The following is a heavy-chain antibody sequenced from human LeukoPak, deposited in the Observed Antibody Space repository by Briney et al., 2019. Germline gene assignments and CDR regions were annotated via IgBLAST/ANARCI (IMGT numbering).Heavy chain of an antibody. V-gene: IGHV3-21*01. CDR1: RFIFSSYH. D-gene: IGHD1-20*01. Sequence: GGSLSLSCAASRFIFSSYHMHWVRQPPGKGLEWVSSISSSNSFIYYADSMKGRFTISRDNAKNSLYLQMNSLRAEDTAVYYCARGTNWSPLDFDYWGQGTLVTVSS. J-gene: IGHJ4*02. CDR2: ISSSNSFI. CDR3: ARGTNWSPLDFDY.